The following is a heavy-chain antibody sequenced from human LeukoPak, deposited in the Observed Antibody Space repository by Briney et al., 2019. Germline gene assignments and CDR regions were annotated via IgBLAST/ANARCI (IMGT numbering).Heavy chain of an antibody. D-gene: IGHD6-25*01. CDR1: GGSITDYS. CDR2: LYYSGSA. V-gene: IGHV4-59*01. J-gene: IGHJ4*02. CDR3: ARAGGIRTAALDLDY. Sequence: EPSETLSLTCTVSGGSITDYSWSWLRQPPGKGLEWIGNLYYSGSANHNPSLKSRVTISSDTSKNQFSLKLTSVTAADTAVYYCARAGGIRTAALDLDYWGQGTLVTVSS.